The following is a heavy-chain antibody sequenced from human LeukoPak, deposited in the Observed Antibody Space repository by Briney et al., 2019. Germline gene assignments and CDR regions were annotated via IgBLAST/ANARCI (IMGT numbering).Heavy chain of an antibody. CDR2: IFYSGST. J-gene: IGHJ4*02. V-gene: IGHV4-59*08. Sequence: PSETLSLTCTVSGGSISSYYWSWIRQPPGKGLEWIGYIFYSGSTNYNPSLKSRVTISVDTSKNQVSLKLRSATAADTAVYYCARTNPSFDYWGQGTLVTVSS. CDR3: ARTNPSFDY. CDR1: GGSISSYY.